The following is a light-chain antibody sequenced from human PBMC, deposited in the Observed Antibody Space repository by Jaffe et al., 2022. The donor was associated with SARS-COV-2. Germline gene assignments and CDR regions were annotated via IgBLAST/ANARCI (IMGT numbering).Light chain of an antibody. CDR3: QQFYSSRGLT. J-gene: IGKJ4*01. V-gene: IGKV1D-16*01. CDR2: AAS. CDR1: QGISSW. Sequence: DIQMAQSPPSVSASVGDRVTITCRASQGISSWLAWYQQKPGKAPKLLIYAASNLQSGVPSRFSGSGSGTDFTLTISSLQAEDVAVYYCQQFYSSRGLTFGGGTKVEI.